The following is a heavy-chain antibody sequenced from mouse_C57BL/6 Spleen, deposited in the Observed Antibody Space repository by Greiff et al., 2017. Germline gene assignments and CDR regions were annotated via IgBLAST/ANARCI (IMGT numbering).Heavy chain of an antibody. CDR3: ARGGHYDHYFDY. J-gene: IGHJ2*01. V-gene: IGHV1-54*01. D-gene: IGHD2-4*01. Sequence: VQLQQSGAELVRPGTSVKVSCKASGYAFTNYLIEWVKQRPGQGLEWIGVINPGSGGTNYNEKFKGKATLTADKSSSTAYMQLSSLTSEDSAVYFCARGGHYDHYFDYWGQGTTLTVSS. CDR2: INPGSGGT. CDR1: GYAFTNYL.